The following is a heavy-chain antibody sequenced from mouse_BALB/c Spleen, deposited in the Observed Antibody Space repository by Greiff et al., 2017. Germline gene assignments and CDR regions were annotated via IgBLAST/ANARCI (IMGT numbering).Heavy chain of an antibody. V-gene: IGHV5-6-5*01. CDR1: GFTFSSYA. Sequence: DVMLVESGGGLVKPGGSLKLSCAASGFTFSSYAMSWVRQTPEKRLEWVASISSGGSTYYPDSVKGRFTISRDNARNILYLQMSSLRSEDTAMYYCARERTTAYAMDYWGQGTSVTVSS. CDR3: ARERTTAYAMDY. D-gene: IGHD1-2*01. CDR2: ISSGGST. J-gene: IGHJ4*01.